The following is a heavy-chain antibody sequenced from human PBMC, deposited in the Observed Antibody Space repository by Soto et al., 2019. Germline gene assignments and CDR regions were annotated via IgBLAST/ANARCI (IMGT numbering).Heavy chain of an antibody. CDR1: GYTFTSYG. CDR3: ARGFWLLLREGEDYFDY. D-gene: IGHD3-22*01. V-gene: IGHV1-18*01. Sequence: QVQLVQSGAEVKKPGASVKVSCKASGYTFTSYGISWVRQAPGQGLEWMGWISAYNGNTNYAQKLQGRVTMTTDTSTSIAYMELRSLRSDDTAVYYCARGFWLLLREGEDYFDYWGQGTLVTVSS. CDR2: ISAYNGNT. J-gene: IGHJ4*02.